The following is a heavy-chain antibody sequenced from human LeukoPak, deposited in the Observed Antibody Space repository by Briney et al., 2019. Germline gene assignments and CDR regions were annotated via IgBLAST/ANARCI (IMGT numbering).Heavy chain of an antibody. V-gene: IGHV3-30*18. CDR3: AKDGSSYYYYGMDV. CDR1: RFTFSNHG. CDR2: ISYDGNNK. J-gene: IGHJ6*02. Sequence: GGSLRLSCAASRFTFSNHGMHWVRQAPGKGLEWVTVISYDGNNKDSADSVKGRFTISRDNSRTTVFLQVDSLRTEDTAVYYCAKDGSSYYYYGMDVWGQGTTVTVSS.